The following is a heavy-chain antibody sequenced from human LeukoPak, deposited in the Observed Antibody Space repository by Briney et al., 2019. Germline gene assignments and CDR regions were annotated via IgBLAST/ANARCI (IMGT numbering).Heavy chain of an antibody. Sequence: HPGGSLRLSCAASGFTFSTYAMTWVRQAPGKGLEWVSGINSNGDEIYYADSVRGRFTISRDNSNNALYLQMDSLRAEDTAVYYCANWIGSSSRDYWGQGTLVTVSS. CDR3: ANWIGSSSRDY. CDR2: INSNGDEI. V-gene: IGHV3-23*01. D-gene: IGHD6-6*01. CDR1: GFTFSTYA. J-gene: IGHJ4*02.